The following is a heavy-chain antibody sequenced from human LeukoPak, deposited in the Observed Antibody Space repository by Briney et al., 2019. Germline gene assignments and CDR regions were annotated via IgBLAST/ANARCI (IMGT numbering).Heavy chain of an antibody. D-gene: IGHD5-12*01. CDR1: GYTFTGYY. V-gene: IGHV1-2*05. CDR3: ATTNSDWFFHL. Sequence: ASVKVSCKASGYTFTGYYMHWVRQAPGQGLEWMGRINPNSGGPNYAQKFQGRVTMTRDTSISTDYMELSSLRSEDTVVYYCATTNSDWFFHLWGRGTLVSV. CDR2: INPNSGGP. J-gene: IGHJ2*01.